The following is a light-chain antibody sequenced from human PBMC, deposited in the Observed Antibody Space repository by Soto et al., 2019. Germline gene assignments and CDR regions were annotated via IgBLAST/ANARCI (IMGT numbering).Light chain of an antibody. CDR2: EVT. J-gene: IGLJ3*02. CDR3: SSYTSSSTWV. Sequence: QSVLTQPASVSGSPGQSITISCTGTSSDVGGYNYVSWYQQHPGKAPKLIIYEVTNRPSGVSNRFSGSKSGNTASLTISGLQAEDEADYYCSSYTSSSTWVFGGVTKLTVL. V-gene: IGLV2-14*01. CDR1: SSDVGGYNY.